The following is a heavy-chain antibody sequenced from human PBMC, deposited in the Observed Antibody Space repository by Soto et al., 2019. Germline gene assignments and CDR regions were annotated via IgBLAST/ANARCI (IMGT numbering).Heavy chain of an antibody. Sequence: EVQLVETGGGLIQPGGSLRLSCTVSGFSVTNSYINWVRQAPGKGLEWVSILYSSGTTYYADSVRGRFTDSRDDSKNTLFLNMNSLRADDSAVYYCAREWSKFSYSYPYDYAMDAWGQGTTVTVSS. CDR2: LYSSGTT. CDR3: AREWSKFSYSYPYDYAMDA. CDR1: GFSVTNSY. D-gene: IGHD5-18*01. J-gene: IGHJ6*02. V-gene: IGHV3-53*02.